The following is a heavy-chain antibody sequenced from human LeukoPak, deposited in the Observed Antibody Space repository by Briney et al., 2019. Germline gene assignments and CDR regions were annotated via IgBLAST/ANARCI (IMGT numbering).Heavy chain of an antibody. D-gene: IGHD2-2*01. CDR3: ARDPLVRSAKYYYYMDV. J-gene: IGHJ6*03. Sequence: PGGSLRLSCAASGFTFSSSVMHWVRQAPGKGLEWVSGINWNGGSTGYADSVKGRFTISRDNAKNSLYLQMNSLRAEDTALYYCARDPLVRSAKYYYYMDVWGKGTTVTVSS. CDR1: GFTFSSSV. CDR2: INWNGGST. V-gene: IGHV3-20*04.